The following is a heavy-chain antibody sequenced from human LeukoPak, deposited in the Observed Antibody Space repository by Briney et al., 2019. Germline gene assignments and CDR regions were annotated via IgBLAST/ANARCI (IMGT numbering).Heavy chain of an antibody. D-gene: IGHD3-10*01. J-gene: IGHJ4*02. Sequence: GGSLRLSCRTSGFTFSRYSMRCDRQAPGKGLEWVSSIYFTGNHISYADSVKGRFTISRDNANNSLYLQMNSLRAEDTAVYYCAREFNTIGNFDYWGQGTLVTVSS. V-gene: IGHV3-21*01. CDR2: IYFTGNHI. CDR1: GFTFSRYS. CDR3: AREFNTIGNFDY.